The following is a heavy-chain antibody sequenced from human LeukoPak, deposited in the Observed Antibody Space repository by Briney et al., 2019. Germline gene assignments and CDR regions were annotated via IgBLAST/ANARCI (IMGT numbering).Heavy chain of an antibody. D-gene: IGHD1-7*01. CDR1: GGSISSSTYY. Sequence: SETLSLTCTVSGGSISSSTYYWGWIRQPPGKGREWIGTIYYSGTIFYSGSTYYNPSLKSRVTMPVDTSKNQFSLKLSSVTAADTAVYYCARRAHGTRPDIFDYWGQGTLVTVSS. CDR2: IYYSGTIFYSGST. CDR3: ARRAHGTRPDIFDY. J-gene: IGHJ4*02. V-gene: IGHV4-39*01.